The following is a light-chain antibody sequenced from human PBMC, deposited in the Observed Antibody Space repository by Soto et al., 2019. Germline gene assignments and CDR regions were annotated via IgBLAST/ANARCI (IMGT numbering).Light chain of an antibody. CDR1: QDISNY. Sequence: DIQMTQSPSSLSASVGDRVPITFQASQDISNYLNWYQQKLGKAPKLLIYDASNLETGVPSRFSGSGSGTEFSFSISSLQPEDISTYYSQQDSLLRNFGQGTRLEI. V-gene: IGKV1-33*01. CDR2: DAS. J-gene: IGKJ5*01. CDR3: QQDSLLRN.